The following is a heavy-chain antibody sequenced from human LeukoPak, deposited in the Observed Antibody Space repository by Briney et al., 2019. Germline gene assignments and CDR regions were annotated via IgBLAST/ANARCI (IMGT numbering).Heavy chain of an antibody. Sequence: SETLSLTCTVSGDSISSSSYYWGWIRQPPGKGLEWIGSIYYSGSTYYNPSLKSRVTISVDTSKNQFSLKLSSVTAADTAVYYCARLVLLWFGTLDYWGQGTLVTVSS. D-gene: IGHD3-10*01. CDR2: IYYSGST. CDR3: ARLVLLWFGTLDY. V-gene: IGHV4-39*01. CDR1: GDSISSSSYY. J-gene: IGHJ4*02.